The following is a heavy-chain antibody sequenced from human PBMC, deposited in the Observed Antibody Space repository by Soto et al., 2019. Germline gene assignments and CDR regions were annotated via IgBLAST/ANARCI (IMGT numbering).Heavy chain of an antibody. CDR1: GGSISSGGYY. D-gene: IGHD2-2*02. CDR2: IYYSGST. Sequence: TVSGGSISSGGYYWSWIRQHPGKGLEWIGYIYYSGSTYYNPSLKSRVTISVDTSKNQFSLKLSSVTAADTAVYYCARVVPAAIGRYWFDPWGQGTLVTVSS. J-gene: IGHJ5*02. CDR3: ARVVPAAIGRYWFDP. V-gene: IGHV4-31*03.